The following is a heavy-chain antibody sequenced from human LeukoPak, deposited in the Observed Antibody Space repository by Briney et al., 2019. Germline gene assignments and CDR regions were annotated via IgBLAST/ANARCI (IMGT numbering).Heavy chain of an antibody. V-gene: IGHV1-8*01. CDR3: ARNWFGDYQTYN. J-gene: IGHJ4*02. D-gene: IGHD4-17*01. CDR2: MNPNSGNT. CDR1: GYTFTTYD. Sequence: ASVKVSCKASGYTFTTYDINWVRQAPGQGLEWMGWMNPNSGNTGYAQKFQGRVTMTRNTSIGTAYMELSSLRSDDTAVYYCARNWFGDYQTYNWSQGTLVTVSS.